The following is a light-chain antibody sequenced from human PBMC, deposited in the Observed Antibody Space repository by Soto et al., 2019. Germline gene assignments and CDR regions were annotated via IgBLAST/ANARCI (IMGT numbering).Light chain of an antibody. CDR2: GAS. CDR1: QTVSTY. Sequence: EIVMRQSPATLSVSPGEGATLSCRARQTVSTYLSWYQHKPGQAPRLLIYGASNRATGIPARFSGSGSGTDFTLTISSLEPEDSAVYYCQQRYNWLTFGGGTKVDI. V-gene: IGKV3-11*01. J-gene: IGKJ4*01. CDR3: QQRYNWLT.